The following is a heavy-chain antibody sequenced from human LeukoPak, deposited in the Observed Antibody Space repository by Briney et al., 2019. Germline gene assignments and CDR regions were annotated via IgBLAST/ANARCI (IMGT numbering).Heavy chain of an antibody. Sequence: GASVKVSCKASGYTFTSYYLHWVRQAPGQGLEWMGIINPSGGHTTYAQKFQGRVTIPRDTSTSTVYMELSSLTSEDTAVYYCARTYDSSGYYHYIDYWGQGTLVTVSS. V-gene: IGHV1-46*01. CDR1: GYTFTSYY. J-gene: IGHJ4*02. D-gene: IGHD3-22*01. CDR2: INPSGGHT. CDR3: ARTYDSSGYYHYIDY.